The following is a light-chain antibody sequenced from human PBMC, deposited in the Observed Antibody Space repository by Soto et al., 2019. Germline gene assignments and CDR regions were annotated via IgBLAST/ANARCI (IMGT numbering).Light chain of an antibody. CDR1: SGSVSTSYY. Sequence: QAVVTQEPSFSVSPGRTVTLTCGLSSGSVSTSYYPSWYQQTPGQAPRTLIYSTNTRSSGVPDRFSGSILGNKAALTITGAQADDEADYYCALYMGSGIGMFGGGTKLTVL. CDR3: ALYMGSGIGM. J-gene: IGLJ3*02. V-gene: IGLV8-61*01. CDR2: STN.